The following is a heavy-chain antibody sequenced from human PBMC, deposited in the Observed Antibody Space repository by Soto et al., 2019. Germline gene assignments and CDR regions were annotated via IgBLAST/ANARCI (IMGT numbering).Heavy chain of an antibody. CDR3: ARARVLYSSGWLEERHWFDP. CDR2: IYYSGST. J-gene: IGHJ5*02. Sequence: PSETLSLTCTVSGGSISSYYWSWIRQPPGKGLEWIGYIYYSGSTNYNPSLKSRVTISVDTSKNQFSLKLSSVTAADTAVYYCARARVLYSSGWLEERHWFDPWGQGTLVTVSS. V-gene: IGHV4-59*08. D-gene: IGHD6-19*01. CDR1: GGSISSYY.